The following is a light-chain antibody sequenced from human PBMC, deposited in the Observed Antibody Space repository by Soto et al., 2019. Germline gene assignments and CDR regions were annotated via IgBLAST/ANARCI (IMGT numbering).Light chain of an antibody. CDR2: EVS. CDR1: SSDVGGFNY. Sequence: QSALTQPASVSGSPGQSITISYTGTSSDVGGFNYVSWYQQHPAKAPKLMIYEVSNRPSGVSNRFSGSKSGNTASLTISGLQAEDEADYYCSSYTSSSTLVFGGGTKLTVL. CDR3: SSYTSSSTLV. V-gene: IGLV2-14*01. J-gene: IGLJ2*01.